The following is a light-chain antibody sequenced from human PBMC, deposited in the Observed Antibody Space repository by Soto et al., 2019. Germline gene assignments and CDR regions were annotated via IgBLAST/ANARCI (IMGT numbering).Light chain of an antibody. CDR3: QQYVNWPPWT. V-gene: IGKV3-15*01. J-gene: IGKJ1*01. CDR2: SAS. CDR1: QSVGSN. Sequence: IGLTQSPASLSLSPGERATLPCRASQSVGSNVAWYQQKPGQAPRLLIYSASTRATGIPVRFSGSGSGTEFTLTISSLKSEDFAVYYCQQYVNWPPWTFGQGTKVDIK.